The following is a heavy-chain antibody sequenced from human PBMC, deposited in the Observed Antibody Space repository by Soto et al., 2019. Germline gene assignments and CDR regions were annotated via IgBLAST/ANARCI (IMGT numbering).Heavy chain of an antibody. D-gene: IGHD2-2*01. CDR1: GGSISSGYYY. CDR2: IYYIGST. Sequence: SETLSLTCTVSGGSISSGYYYWSWIRQPPGKGLEWIGYIYYIGSTYYKPSLKRRVTISVDTSKNQFSLKLTSVTAADTAVYYCARYQKGRFDYWCQGTLVTVSS. J-gene: IGHJ4*02. V-gene: IGHV4-30-4*01. CDR3: ARYQKGRFDY.